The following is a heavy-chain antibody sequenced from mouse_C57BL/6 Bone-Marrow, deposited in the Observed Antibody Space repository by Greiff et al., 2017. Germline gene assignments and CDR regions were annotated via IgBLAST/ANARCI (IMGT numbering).Heavy chain of an antibody. CDR3: ARGDYYGSNYSLIAY. CDR2: IDPSDSYT. J-gene: IGHJ3*01. V-gene: IGHV1-69*01. Sequence: QVQLQQPGAELVMPGASVKLSCKASGYTFTSYWMHWVKQRPGQGLEWIGEIDPSDSYTNYNQKFKGKSTLTVDKSSSTAYMQLSSLTSEDSAVYYCARGDYYGSNYSLIAYWGQGTLVTVSA. D-gene: IGHD1-1*01. CDR1: GYTFTSYW.